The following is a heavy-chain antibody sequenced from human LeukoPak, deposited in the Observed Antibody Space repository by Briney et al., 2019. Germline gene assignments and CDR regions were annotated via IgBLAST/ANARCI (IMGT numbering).Heavy chain of an antibody. Sequence: PSQTLSLTCAVYGGSFSGYYWGWIRQPPGKGLEWIGYISYTGDTNYIPSFKSRVTISVDTSENQFSLKLSSVTTADTAVYYCVRVTTGTIDYWGQGTLVTVS. CDR2: ISYTGDT. CDR3: VRVTTGTIDY. CDR1: GGSFSGYY. J-gene: IGHJ4*02. V-gene: IGHV4-59*01. D-gene: IGHD1-1*01.